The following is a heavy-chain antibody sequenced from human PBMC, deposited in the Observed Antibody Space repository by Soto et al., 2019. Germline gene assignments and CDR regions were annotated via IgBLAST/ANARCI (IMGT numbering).Heavy chain of an antibody. Sequence: PGGSLRLSCAGSGFNFSDYYMVWVRQAPGKGLEWVANIKQDGSEKYYVDSVKGRFTISRDNAKNSLYLQMNSLRAEDTAVYYSARDHITMVPGSFDIWGQGTMVTVSS. CDR3: ARDHITMVPGSFDI. D-gene: IGHD3-10*01. CDR1: GFNFSDYY. CDR2: IKQDGSEK. V-gene: IGHV3-7*01. J-gene: IGHJ3*02.